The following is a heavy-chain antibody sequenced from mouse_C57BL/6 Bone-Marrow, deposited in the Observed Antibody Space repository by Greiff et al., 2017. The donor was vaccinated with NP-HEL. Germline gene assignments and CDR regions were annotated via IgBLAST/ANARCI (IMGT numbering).Heavy chain of an antibody. CDR1: GYTFTSYW. J-gene: IGHJ3*01. CDR3: ARGAYGSSLAWFAY. CDR2: IDPSDSAT. Sequence: VQLQQPGAELVRPGSSVKLSCKASGYTFTSYWMHWVKQRPIQGLEWIGNIDPSDSATHYNQKFKDKATLTVDKSSSTAYMQLSSLTSEDSAVYYCARGAYGSSLAWFAYWGQGTLVTVSA. V-gene: IGHV1-52*01. D-gene: IGHD1-1*01.